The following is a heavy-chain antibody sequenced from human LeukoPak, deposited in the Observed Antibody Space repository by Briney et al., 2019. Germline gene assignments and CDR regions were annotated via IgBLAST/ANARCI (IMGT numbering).Heavy chain of an antibody. V-gene: IGHV3-74*01. CDR3: AREILAPGKTHDY. CDR1: GFTFSNYW. Sequence: GGSLRLSCVASGFTFSNYWMHWVRQGPGKGLVWVSRIISDGSSATYADSVKGRFTISRDNAKNSLYLQMNSLRAEDTAVYYCAREILAPGKTHDYWGQGTLVTVSS. CDR2: IISDGSSA. J-gene: IGHJ4*02.